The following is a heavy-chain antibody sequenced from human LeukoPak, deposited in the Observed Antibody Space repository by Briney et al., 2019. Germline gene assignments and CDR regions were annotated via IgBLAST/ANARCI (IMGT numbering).Heavy chain of an antibody. CDR1: GFTFSGYA. Sequence: GGSLRLSCAASGFTFSGYAMSWVRQVPGTGLEWVSTITSGSGRIFYADSVRGRFTLSRDNSENTLHLQMNSLRAEDTAVYYCAKIQQQLIASRFYFDYWGQGTLVTVSS. V-gene: IGHV3-23*01. J-gene: IGHJ4*02. D-gene: IGHD6-13*01. CDR3: AKIQQQLIASRFYFDY. CDR2: ITSGSGRI.